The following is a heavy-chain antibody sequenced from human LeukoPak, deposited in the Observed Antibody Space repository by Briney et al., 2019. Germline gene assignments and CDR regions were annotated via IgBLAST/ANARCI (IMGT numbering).Heavy chain of an antibody. D-gene: IGHD3-3*01. V-gene: IGHV4-34*01. CDR1: GGSFSGYY. CDR2: INHSGST. Sequence: SSETLSLTCAVYGGSFSGYYWSWIRQPPGKGLEWIGEINHSGSTNYNPSLKSRVTISVDTSKNQFSLKLSSVTAADTAVYYCARDLRIFGVVIPPGAAFDIWGQGTMVTVSS. CDR3: ARDLRIFGVVIPPGAAFDI. J-gene: IGHJ3*02.